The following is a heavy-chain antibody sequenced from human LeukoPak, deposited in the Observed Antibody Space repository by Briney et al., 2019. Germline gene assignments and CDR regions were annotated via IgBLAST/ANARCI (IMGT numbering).Heavy chain of an antibody. CDR1: GGSISSYY. CDR3: ARVEGGWIGYFDY. D-gene: IGHD6-19*01. J-gene: IGHJ4*02. Sequence: PSETLSLTCTVSGGSISSYYWSWIRQPPGKGLEWIRYIYYSGSTNYNPSLKSRVTISVDTSKNQFSLKLSSVTAADTAVYYCARVEGGWIGYFDYWGQGTLVTVSS. CDR2: IYYSGST. V-gene: IGHV4-59*01.